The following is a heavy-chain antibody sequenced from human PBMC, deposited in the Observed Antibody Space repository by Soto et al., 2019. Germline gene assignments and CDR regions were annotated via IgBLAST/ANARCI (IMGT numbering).Heavy chain of an antibody. V-gene: IGHV3-23*01. CDR1: ELTFSSYA. CDR3: AKCASIAARPTFAY. D-gene: IGHD6-6*01. J-gene: IGHJ1*01. CDR2: LSGSGATT. Sequence: PGGSLRLSCAASELTFSSYAMSWVRQAPGKGLEWVSALSGSGATTYYADSVKGRFTISRDNSKNTLYLQMHSLRAEDTAVYYCAKCASIAARPTFAYWGQGALVTVSS.